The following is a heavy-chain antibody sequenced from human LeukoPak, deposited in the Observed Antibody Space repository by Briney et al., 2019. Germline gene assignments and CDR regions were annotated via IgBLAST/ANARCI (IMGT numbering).Heavy chain of an antibody. J-gene: IGHJ4*02. CDR1: GGSISSSSYY. CDR3: ARVSAPRYFDY. D-gene: IGHD5/OR15-5a*01. Sequence: SETLSLTCTVSGGSISSSSYYWGWIRQPPGKGLEWIGSIYYSGSTYYNPSLKSRVTISVDTSKNQFSLKLSSVTAADTAVYYCARVSAPRYFDYWGQGTLVTVSS. CDR2: IYYSGST. V-gene: IGHV4-39*07.